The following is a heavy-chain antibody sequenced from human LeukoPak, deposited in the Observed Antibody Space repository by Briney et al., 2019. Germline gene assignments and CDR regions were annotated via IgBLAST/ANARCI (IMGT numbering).Heavy chain of an antibody. CDR2: INAGNGNT. J-gene: IGHJ4*02. CDR1: GYTFTSYA. D-gene: IGHD6-19*01. Sequence: GASVKVSCKASGYTFTSYAMHWVRQAPGQRLEWMGWINAGNGNTKYSQKFQGRVTITPDTSASTAYMELSSLRSENTAVYYCASGYSSGWYGYWGQGTLVTVSS. CDR3: ASGYSSGWYGY. V-gene: IGHV1-3*01.